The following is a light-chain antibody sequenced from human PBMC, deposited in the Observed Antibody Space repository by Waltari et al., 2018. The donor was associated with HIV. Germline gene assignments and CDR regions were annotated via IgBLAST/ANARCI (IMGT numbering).Light chain of an antibody. Sequence: DIVMLQSPDSLPVSLGERATINCESSQGLWHTSMGRHYLAWYQQRPGQHPKLLIAWASTRESGVPDRFSGSGSGTDFTRAISSLQPEDVAGYYCQQYYDTPYTFGQGTKLEI. V-gene: IGKV4-1*01. CDR3: QQYYDTPYT. J-gene: IGKJ2*01. CDR1: QGLWHTSMGRHY. CDR2: WAS.